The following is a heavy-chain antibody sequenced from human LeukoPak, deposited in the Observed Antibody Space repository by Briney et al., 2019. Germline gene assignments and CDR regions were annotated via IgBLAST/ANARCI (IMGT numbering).Heavy chain of an antibody. J-gene: IGHJ4*02. CDR1: GGSISSYY. CDR2: IYYSGST. Sequence: PSETLSLTCTVSGGSISSYYWSWIRQPPGKGLEWIGYIYYSGSTNYNPPLKSRVTISVDTSKNQFSLKLSSVTAADTAVYYCARGKPYDFWSGTRGYFDYWGQGTLVTVSS. D-gene: IGHD3-3*01. CDR3: ARGKPYDFWSGTRGYFDY. V-gene: IGHV4-59*01.